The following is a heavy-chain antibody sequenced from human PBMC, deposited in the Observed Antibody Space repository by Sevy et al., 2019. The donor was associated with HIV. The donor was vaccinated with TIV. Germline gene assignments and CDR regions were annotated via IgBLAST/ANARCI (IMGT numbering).Heavy chain of an antibody. CDR3: ARVSCSSTSCHPNYYYGMDV. Sequence: GGSLRPSCAASGFTVSSNYMSWVRQAPGKGLEWVSVIYSGSSTYYADSVKGRFTISRDNSKNTLYLQMNSLRAEDTAVYYCARVSCSSTSCHPNYYYGMDVWGQGTTVTVSS. CDR1: GFTVSSNY. D-gene: IGHD2-2*01. V-gene: IGHV3-53*01. J-gene: IGHJ6*02. CDR2: IYSGSST.